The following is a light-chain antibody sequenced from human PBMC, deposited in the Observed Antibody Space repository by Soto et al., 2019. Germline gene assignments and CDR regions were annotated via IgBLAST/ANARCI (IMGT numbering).Light chain of an antibody. CDR3: QSYDSSLSTWV. CDR2: GNS. J-gene: IGLJ3*02. V-gene: IGLV1-40*01. Sequence: QCVLTQPPSVSGAPGQRVTISCTGSSFDIGAGYDVHWYQQLPGTAPKLLIYGNSNRPSGVPDRFSGSKSGTSASLAITGLQAEDEADDYCQSYDSSLSTWVFGGGTQLTAL. CDR1: SFDIGAGYD.